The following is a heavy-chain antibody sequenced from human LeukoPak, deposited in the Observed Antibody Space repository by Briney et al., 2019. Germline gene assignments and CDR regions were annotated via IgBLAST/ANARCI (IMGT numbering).Heavy chain of an antibody. V-gene: IGHV3-23*01. J-gene: IGHJ4*02. D-gene: IGHD6-13*01. CDR2: ISGSGGKT. Sequence: GGSLRLSCAASGFTFSSYAMSWVRQAPGKGLEWVSVISGSGGKTYYADFVKGRFTISRDNSKNTLYLQMNSLRAEDTAVYYCAKGPIEAAANGPYFDYWGQGTLVTVSS. CDR1: GFTFSSYA. CDR3: AKGPIEAAANGPYFDY.